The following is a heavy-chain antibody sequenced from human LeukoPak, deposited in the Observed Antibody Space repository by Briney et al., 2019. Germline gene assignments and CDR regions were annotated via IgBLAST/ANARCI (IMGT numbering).Heavy chain of an antibody. CDR1: GFTFSTYD. V-gene: IGHV3-13*01. CDR3: AREIRETVVTRHYYYGIDV. D-gene: IGHD2-15*01. CDR2: IGTGDDT. Sequence: PGGSLRLSCAASGFTFSTYDMHWVHQVTGKGLEWVSAIGTGDDTYYLGSVKGRFTISRENAKNVLYLQMSSLRAEDTAVYYCAREIRETVVTRHYYYGIDVWGQGTTVTVSS. J-gene: IGHJ6*02.